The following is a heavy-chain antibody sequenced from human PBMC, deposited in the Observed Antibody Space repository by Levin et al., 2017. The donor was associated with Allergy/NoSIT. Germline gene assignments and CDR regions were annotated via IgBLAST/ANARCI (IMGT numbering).Heavy chain of an antibody. D-gene: IGHD3-10*01. CDR1: RFTFSSYA. CDR3: AKDRLFWVGEGVPTHFDY. Sequence: GGSLRLSCAASRFTFSSYALTWVRQAPGKGLEWVSGISGSGDTTYYADFVKGRFTISRDNSKNMLYLQMDSLTADDTGVYYCAKDRLFWVGEGVPTHFDYWGQGTLVSVSS. V-gene: IGHV3-23*01. J-gene: IGHJ4*02. CDR2: ISGSGDTT.